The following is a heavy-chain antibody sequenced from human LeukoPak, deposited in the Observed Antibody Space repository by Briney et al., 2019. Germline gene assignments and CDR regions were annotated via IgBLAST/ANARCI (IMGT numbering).Heavy chain of an antibody. V-gene: IGHV1-69*01. D-gene: IGHD3-22*01. CDR2: IIPIFGTA. CDR1: GGTFSSYA. CDR3: ARDRVAYYYDSSGRTSLRFDP. Sequence: SVKVSCKASGGTFSSYAISWVRQAPGQGLEWMGGIIPIFGTANYAQKFQGRVTITADESTSTAYMELSSLRSEDTAVYYCARDRVAYYYDSSGRTSLRFDPWGQGTLVTVSS. J-gene: IGHJ5*02.